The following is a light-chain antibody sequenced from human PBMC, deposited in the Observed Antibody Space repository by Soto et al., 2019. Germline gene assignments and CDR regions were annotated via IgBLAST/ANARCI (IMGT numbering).Light chain of an antibody. Sequence: QSVLTQPPSASGTPGQRVSVSCSGSSSNIGTNYVYWYQHPPGAAPRLLIFRDDHRPAGVPVRFSASKSGTSASLAINGLRSEDEADYYCSSYRSTNTVVFGGGTKLTVL. CDR2: RDD. CDR1: SSNIGTNY. V-gene: IGLV1-47*01. CDR3: SSYRSTNTVV. J-gene: IGLJ2*01.